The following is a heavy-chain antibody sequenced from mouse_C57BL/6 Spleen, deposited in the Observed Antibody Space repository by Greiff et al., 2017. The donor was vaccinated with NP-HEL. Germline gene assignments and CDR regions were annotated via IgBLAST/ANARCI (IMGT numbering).Heavy chain of an antibody. V-gene: IGHV5-9-1*02. Sequence: EVKLMESGEGLVKPGGSLKLSCAASGFTFSSYAMSWVRQTPEKRLEWVAYISSGGDYIYYADTVKGRFTISRDNARNTLYLQMSSLKSEDTAMYYCTRSYDGYYRDYAMDYWGQRTSVTVSS. D-gene: IGHD2-3*01. J-gene: IGHJ4*01. CDR2: ISSGGDYI. CDR1: GFTFSSYA. CDR3: TRSYDGYYRDYAMDY.